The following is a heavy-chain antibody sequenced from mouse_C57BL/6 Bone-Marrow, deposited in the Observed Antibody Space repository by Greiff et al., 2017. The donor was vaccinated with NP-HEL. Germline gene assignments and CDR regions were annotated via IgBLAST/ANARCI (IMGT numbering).Heavy chain of an antibody. V-gene: IGHV1-55*01. CDR3: IGSSYWYFDV. Sequence: VKLQQPGAELVKPGASVKMSCKASGYTFTSYWITWVKQRPGQGLEWIGDIYPGSGSTNYNEKFKSKATLTVDTSSSTAYMQLSSLTSEDAAVYYCIGSSYWYFDVWGTGTTLTVSS. CDR2: IYPGSGST. CDR1: GYTFTSYW. D-gene: IGHD1-1*01. J-gene: IGHJ1*03.